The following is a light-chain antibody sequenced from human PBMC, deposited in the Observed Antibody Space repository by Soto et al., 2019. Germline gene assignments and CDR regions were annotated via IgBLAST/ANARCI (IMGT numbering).Light chain of an antibody. CDR1: QSVSSY. V-gene: IGKV3-11*01. CDR3: QQRSNWPSFT. J-gene: IGKJ3*01. Sequence: EIVLTQSPATLSLSPGERATLSCRASQSVSSYLAWYQQKPGQAPRLLIYDASNRATGIPARFSGSGSGTDFNLTISSLEPEDFAVYYCQQRSNWPSFTFGPGTKVDIK. CDR2: DAS.